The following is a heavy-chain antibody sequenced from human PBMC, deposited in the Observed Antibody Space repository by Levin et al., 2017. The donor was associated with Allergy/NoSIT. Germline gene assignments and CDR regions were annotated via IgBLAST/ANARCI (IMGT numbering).Heavy chain of an antibody. CDR1: GFTFSSHR. CDR2: ISTGGSTI. D-gene: IGHD3-10*01. J-gene: IGHJ4*02. CDR3: TRGFPVDY. V-gene: IGHV3-48*02. Sequence: PGGSLRLSCAASGFTFSSHRMNWVRQAPGKGLEWVSYISTGGSTIYYADSVKGRFTISRDNARNSLYLELSSLRDEDTAVYYCTRGFPVDYWGPGTLVTVSS.